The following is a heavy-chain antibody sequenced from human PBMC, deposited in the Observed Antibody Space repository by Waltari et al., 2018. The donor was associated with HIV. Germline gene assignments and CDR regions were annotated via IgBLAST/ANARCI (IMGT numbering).Heavy chain of an antibody. CDR3: ARIVSQVWGTLDL. CDR2: VGTWGPT. Sequence: WGSGLVKPSETLKVTCAVSDATFGDVYWAWVRLSPGRGLEWRGEVGTWGPTQTNPSFKGRLTLSVDKSMGHYSLTLTKVTAADTATYFFARIVSQVWGTLDLWSQGTHVRVSS. V-gene: IGHV4-34*10. D-gene: IGHD7-27*01. J-gene: IGHJ3*01. CDR1: DATFGDVY.